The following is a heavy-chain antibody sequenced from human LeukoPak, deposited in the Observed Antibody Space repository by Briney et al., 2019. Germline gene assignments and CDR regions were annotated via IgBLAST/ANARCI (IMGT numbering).Heavy chain of an antibody. CDR1: GFTFSSYA. V-gene: IGHV3-23*01. J-gene: IGHJ4*02. Sequence: GGSLRLSCAASGFTFSSYAMSWVRQAPGKGLEWVSAISGSGGSTYYADSVKGRFTISRDNSKNTLYLQMNSLRAEDTAVYYCANHLACGSTSCPSFDYWGQGTLVTVSS. CDR2: ISGSGGST. D-gene: IGHD2-2*01. CDR3: ANHLACGSTSCPSFDY.